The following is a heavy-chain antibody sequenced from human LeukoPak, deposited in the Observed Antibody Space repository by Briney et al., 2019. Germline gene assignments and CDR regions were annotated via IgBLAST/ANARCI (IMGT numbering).Heavy chain of an antibody. V-gene: IGHV4-34*01. D-gene: IGHD3-3*01. Sequence: SETLSLTCAVYGESFSGYYWSWIRQPPGKGLEWIGEINHSGSTNYNPSLKSRVTISVDTSKNQFSLKLSSVTAADTAVYYCARGGDFGVVIKYFDYWGQGTLVTVSS. J-gene: IGHJ4*02. CDR1: GESFSGYY. CDR3: ARGGDFGVVIKYFDY. CDR2: INHSGST.